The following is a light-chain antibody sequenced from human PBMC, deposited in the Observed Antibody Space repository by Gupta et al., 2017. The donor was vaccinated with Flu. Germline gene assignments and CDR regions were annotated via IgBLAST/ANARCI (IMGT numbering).Light chain of an antibody. J-gene: IGLJ2*01. CDR2: QDN. V-gene: IGLV3-1*01. Sequence: SFDLTQPPSVSVSPGQTASITCSGDKLGDKYTCWYQQKPGQSPVLVIYQDNKRPSEIPERFSGSNSGNTATLTISGTQTVDGADYYCQAWDSDIVVFGGGTRLTVL. CDR1: KLGDKY. CDR3: QAWDSDIVV.